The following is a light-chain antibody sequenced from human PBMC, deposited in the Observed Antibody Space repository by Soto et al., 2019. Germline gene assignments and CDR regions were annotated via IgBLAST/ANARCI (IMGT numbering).Light chain of an antibody. J-gene: IGLJ1*01. CDR2: SDN. CDR3: AAWDDILTGSV. V-gene: IGLV1-44*01. Sequence: QSVLTQPPSASGTPGQRVTISCSGTSSNIGTYSVSWYQQFPGTAPRLLIYSDNQRPSRVPDRFSASKSGASVSLAISGLQSDDEADFYCAAWDDILTGSVFGSGTKVTLL. CDR1: SSNIGTYS.